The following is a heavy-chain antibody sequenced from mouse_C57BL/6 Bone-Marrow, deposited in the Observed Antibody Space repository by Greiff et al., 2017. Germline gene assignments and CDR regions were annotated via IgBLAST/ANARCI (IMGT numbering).Heavy chain of an antibody. Sequence: QVQLQQSGAELARPGASVKLSCKASGYTFTSYGISWVKQRTGQGLEWIGEIYPRGGNTYYNEKFKGKATLTADKSSSTAYMERRSLTSEDSGVYFCARKPLVGDYWGQGTSHTVS. J-gene: IGHJ4*01. D-gene: IGHD2-10*02. V-gene: IGHV1-81*01. CDR1: GYTFTSYG. CDR3: ARKPLVGDY. CDR2: IYPRGGNT.